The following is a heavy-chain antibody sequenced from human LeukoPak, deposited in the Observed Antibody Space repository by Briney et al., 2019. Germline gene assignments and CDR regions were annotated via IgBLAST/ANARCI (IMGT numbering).Heavy chain of an antibody. J-gene: IGHJ4*02. CDR2: IISSRCTI. Sequence: GGPLRLSCAASILTFSSYSVHGVRQAPGKGLEWVSYIISSRCTIYYADSVKGRFTISRDNANHSLYLQMNRLTDGHRHVCQLVRKSDVTDAGVDYWGQGTLATVSS. CDR3: VRKSDVTDAGVDY. D-gene: IGHD2/OR15-2a*01. V-gene: IGHV3-48*02. CDR1: ILTFSSYS.